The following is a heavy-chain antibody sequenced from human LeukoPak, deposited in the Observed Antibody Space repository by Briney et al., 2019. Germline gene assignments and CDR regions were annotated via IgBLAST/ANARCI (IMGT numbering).Heavy chain of an antibody. Sequence: SETLSLTCTVSGGAISPYYWTWIRQPPGKGLEWIGYIYYSGSTNYNPSLKSRVTITVDTSKNQFSLKLTSVTAADTAVYYCARGRWRIDYWGQGTLVTVSS. J-gene: IGHJ4*02. CDR1: GGAISPYY. D-gene: IGHD4-23*01. CDR3: ARGRWRIDY. V-gene: IGHV4-59*01. CDR2: IYYSGST.